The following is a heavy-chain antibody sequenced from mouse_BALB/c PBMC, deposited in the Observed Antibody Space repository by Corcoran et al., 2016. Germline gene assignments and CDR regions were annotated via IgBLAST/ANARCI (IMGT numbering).Heavy chain of an antibody. CDR3: ARDY. CDR2: VNPYNGGT. CDR1: GYTFTDYC. V-gene: IGHV1-19*01. Sequence: EVQLQQSGPELVKPGASVKMSCKACGYTFTDYCMEWVKQSHGEGFEWIGRVNPYNGGTSYNQKFKGKDTLTVDKSTSTAYMALNSLTSEDSAVYYCARDYWGQGTTLTVSS. J-gene: IGHJ2*01.